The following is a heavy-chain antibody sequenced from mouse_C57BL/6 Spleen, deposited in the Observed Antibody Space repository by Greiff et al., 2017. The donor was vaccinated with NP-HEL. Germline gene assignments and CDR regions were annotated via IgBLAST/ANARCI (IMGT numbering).Heavy chain of an antibody. J-gene: IGHJ4*01. CDR3: ARDSYPIDAMDY. CDR1: GYSFTSYY. V-gene: IGHV1-66*01. Sequence: SGPELVKPGASVKISCKASGYSFTSYYIHWVKQRPGQGLEWIGWIYPGSGNTKYNEKFKGKATLTADTSSSTAYMQLSSLTSEDSAVYYCARDSYPIDAMDYWGQGTSVTVSS. CDR2: IYPGSGNT.